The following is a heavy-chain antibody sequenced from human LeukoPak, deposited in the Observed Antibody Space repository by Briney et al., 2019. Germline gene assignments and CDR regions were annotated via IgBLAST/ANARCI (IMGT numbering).Heavy chain of an antibody. D-gene: IGHD3-10*01. Sequence: PPGGSLRLSCAGSGFTFGSYSMNWVRHAPGKGLEWVSYIGHTGSITDYADSVKGRFTVSRDNAKNSLYLQMNTLRAEDTAVYYCVRDGAVVTSGSYPWRYFQYWGLGALVTVSS. CDR2: IGHTGSIT. V-gene: IGHV3-48*04. J-gene: IGHJ1*01. CDR1: GFTFGSYS. CDR3: VRDGAVVTSGSYPWRYFQY.